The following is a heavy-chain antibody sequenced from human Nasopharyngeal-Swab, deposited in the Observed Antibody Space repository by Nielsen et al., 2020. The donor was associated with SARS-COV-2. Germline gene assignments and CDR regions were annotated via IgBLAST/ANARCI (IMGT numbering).Heavy chain of an antibody. CDR2: INSDGSST. V-gene: IGHV3-74*01. Sequence: GESLKISCAASGFTFSSYWMHWVRQAPGKGLVWVSRINSDGSSTSYADSVKGRFTISRDNAENTLYLQMNSLRAEDTAVYYCARVPWQWLVHFDYWGQGTLVTVSS. CDR1: GFTFSSYW. J-gene: IGHJ4*02. D-gene: IGHD6-19*01. CDR3: ARVPWQWLVHFDY.